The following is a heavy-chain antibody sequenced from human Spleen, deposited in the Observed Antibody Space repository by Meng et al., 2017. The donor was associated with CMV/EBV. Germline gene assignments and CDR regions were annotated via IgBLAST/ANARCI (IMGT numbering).Heavy chain of an antibody. J-gene: IGHJ3*01. V-gene: IGHV5-51*01. CDR3: ARRDSDATWGSFDL. D-gene: IGHD4/OR15-4a*01. CDR2: IYPGDADT. Sequence: SGYIFNDHRIAWVRQKPGKGLEWMGVIYPGDADTRYSPSFEGQVTISVDRSIRTAYLHWSNLKASDSATYYCARRDSDATWGSFDLWGQGTTVTVSS. CDR1: GYIFNDHR.